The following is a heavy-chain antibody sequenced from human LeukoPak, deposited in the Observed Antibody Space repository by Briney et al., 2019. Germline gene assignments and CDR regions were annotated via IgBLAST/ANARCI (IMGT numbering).Heavy chain of an antibody. V-gene: IGHV1-69*13. CDR1: GGTFSSYA. J-gene: IGHJ3*02. CDR2: IIPIFGTA. D-gene: IGHD3-16*02. CDR3: ARGKFNDYVWGSYRYDAFDI. Sequence: ASVKVSCKASGGTFSSYAISWVRQAPGQGFEWMGGIIPIFGTANYAQKFQGRVTITADESTSTAYMELSSLRSEDTAVYYCARGKFNDYVWGSYRYDAFDIWGQGTMVTVSS.